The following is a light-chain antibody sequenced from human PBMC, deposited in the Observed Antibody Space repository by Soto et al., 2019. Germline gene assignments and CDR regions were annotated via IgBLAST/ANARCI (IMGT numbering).Light chain of an antibody. CDR3: TSYTTRSTLV. V-gene: IGLV2-14*01. CDR1: SSDVGAYDF. J-gene: IGLJ2*01. CDR2: DVT. Sequence: QSVLTQPASVSGSPGQSITISCTGTSSDVGAYDFVSWYQHYPGKAPKLVTFDVTHRPPGISDRFSGSKSANTASLTISGLQAEDEAFYYCTSYTTRSTLVFGGGNKVTVL.